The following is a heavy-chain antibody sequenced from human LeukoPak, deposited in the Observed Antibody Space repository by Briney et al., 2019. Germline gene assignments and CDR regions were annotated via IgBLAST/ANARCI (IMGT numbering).Heavy chain of an antibody. Sequence: GGSLRLSCAASGFTFSSYAMSWVRQAPGKGLEWVSAISGSGGSTYYADSVKGRFTISRDNSKNTLYLQMNSLRAEDTAVYYCAKDPLLWFGKLNTDYWGQGTLVTVSS. D-gene: IGHD3-10*01. CDR2: ISGSGGST. CDR3: AKDPLLWFGKLNTDY. V-gene: IGHV3-23*01. J-gene: IGHJ4*02. CDR1: GFTFSSYA.